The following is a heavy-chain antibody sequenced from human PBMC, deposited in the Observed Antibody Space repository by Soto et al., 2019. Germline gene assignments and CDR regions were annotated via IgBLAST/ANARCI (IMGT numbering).Heavy chain of an antibody. CDR3: AHTSHDYGDCRGCDY. J-gene: IGHJ4*02. V-gene: IGHV1-69*06. CDR2: IIPIFGTA. CDR1: GGTFSSYA. D-gene: IGHD4-17*01. Sequence: SVKVSCKASGGTFSSYAISWVRQAPGQGLEWMGGIIPIFGTANYAQKFQGRVTITADKSTSTAYMELSSLRSEDTAVYYCAHTSHDYGDCRGCDYWGQGTLVTVSS.